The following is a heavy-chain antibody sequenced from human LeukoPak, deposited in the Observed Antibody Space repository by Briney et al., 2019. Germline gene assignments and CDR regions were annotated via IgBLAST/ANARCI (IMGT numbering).Heavy chain of an antibody. Sequence: GGSLRLSCAASGFAVSSNYMGWVRQAPGKGLVWVSRIDTDGSTTRYADSVKGRFTISRDNAENTLYLQMDSLRAEDTALYYCARTRGNAFDIWGQGTMVTVSS. D-gene: IGHD3-10*01. CDR1: GFAVSSNY. CDR2: IDTDGSTT. V-gene: IGHV3-74*01. CDR3: ARTRGNAFDI. J-gene: IGHJ3*02.